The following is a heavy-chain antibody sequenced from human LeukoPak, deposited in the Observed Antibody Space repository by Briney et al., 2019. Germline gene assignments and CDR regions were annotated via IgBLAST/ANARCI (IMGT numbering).Heavy chain of an antibody. Sequence: PGGSLRLSCTTSGFTFSSYAMSWVRQAPGKGLQWVSGINAGDRSTYYADSVRGRFTISRDNAKNTVYLQMNTLRPDDTAVYYCARVSSGWYGYYFDYWGQGTLVTVSS. CDR2: INAGDRST. CDR3: ARVSSGWYGYYFDY. V-gene: IGHV3-23*01. D-gene: IGHD6-19*01. J-gene: IGHJ4*02. CDR1: GFTFSSYA.